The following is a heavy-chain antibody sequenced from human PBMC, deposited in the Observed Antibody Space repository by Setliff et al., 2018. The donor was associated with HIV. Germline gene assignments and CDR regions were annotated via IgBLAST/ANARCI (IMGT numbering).Heavy chain of an antibody. CDR1: GGSISSYY. CDR3: ARDGSGSSYYYYYMDV. Sequence: SETLSLTCTVSGGSISSYYWSWIRQPAGKGLEWIGRIYTSGSTNYNPSLKSRVTMSVDTSKNQFSLKLSSVTAADTAVYYCARDGSGSSYYYYYMDVWGKGTTVTVSS. CDR2: IYTSGST. J-gene: IGHJ6*03. V-gene: IGHV4-4*07. D-gene: IGHD3-10*01.